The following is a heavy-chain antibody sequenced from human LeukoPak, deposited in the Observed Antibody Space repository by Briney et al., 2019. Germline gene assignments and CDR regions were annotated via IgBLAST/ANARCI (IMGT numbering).Heavy chain of an antibody. Sequence: GGSLRLSCAASGFTFSSYWMSWVRQAPRKGLEWVANIKQDGSEKYYVDSVKGRFTISRDNAKNSLYLQMNSLRAEDTAVYYCAREDSGWSAGDAFDIWGQGTMVTVSS. CDR3: AREDSGWSAGDAFDI. V-gene: IGHV3-7*01. J-gene: IGHJ3*02. CDR1: GFTFSSYW. D-gene: IGHD6-19*01. CDR2: IKQDGSEK.